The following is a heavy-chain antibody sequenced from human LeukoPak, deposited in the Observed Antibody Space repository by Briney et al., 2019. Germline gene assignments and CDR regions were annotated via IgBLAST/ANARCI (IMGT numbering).Heavy chain of an antibody. J-gene: IGHJ3*02. CDR2: INSDGSST. D-gene: IGHD2-2*01. Sequence: GGSLRLSCAASGFTFSSYWMHWVRQAPGKGLVWVSRINSDGSSTSYADSVKGRFTISRDNAKNTLYLQMNSLRAEDTAVYYCAREQGYCSSTSCYVGAFDIWGQGTMVTASS. V-gene: IGHV3-74*01. CDR3: AREQGYCSSTSCYVGAFDI. CDR1: GFTFSSYW.